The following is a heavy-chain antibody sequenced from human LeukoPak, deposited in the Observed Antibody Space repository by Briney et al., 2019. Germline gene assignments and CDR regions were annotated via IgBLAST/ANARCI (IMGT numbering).Heavy chain of an antibody. CDR2: IIPILGIA. D-gene: IGHD3-10*01. CDR1: GYTFTGYY. Sequence: SVKVSCKASGYTFTGYYMHWVRQAPGQGLEWMGRIIPILGIANYAQKFQGRVTITADKSTSTAYMELSSLRSEDTAVYYCARGEETHRGSYYYGMDVWGQGTTVTVSS. J-gene: IGHJ6*02. CDR3: ARGEETHRGSYYYGMDV. V-gene: IGHV1-69*04.